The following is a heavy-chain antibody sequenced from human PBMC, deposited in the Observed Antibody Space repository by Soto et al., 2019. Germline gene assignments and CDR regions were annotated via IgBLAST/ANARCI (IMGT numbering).Heavy chain of an antibody. CDR2: IDYNGVT. CDR1: GGSIYRSGYY. D-gene: IGHD2-15*01. J-gene: IGHJ4*02. CDR3: GKVLVGATGHTDSDS. Sequence: TLSLTCTVSGGSIYRSGYYWGWIRQPPGRGLEWIGNIDYNGVTYSNPSLKSRVTISRDTSKNQFSLKLTSVTAADTALYYCGKVLVGATGHTDSDSWGPGTLVTVS. V-gene: IGHV4-39*01.